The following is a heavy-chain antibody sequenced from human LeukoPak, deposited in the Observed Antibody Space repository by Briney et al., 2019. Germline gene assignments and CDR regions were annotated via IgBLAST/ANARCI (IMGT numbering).Heavy chain of an antibody. J-gene: IGHJ4*02. CDR2: ISYDGSNK. D-gene: IGHD3-10*01. CDR3: ARETYGLDY. CDR1: GFTFSNAW. V-gene: IGHV3-30-3*01. Sequence: GGSLRLSCAASGFTFSNAWMSWVRQAPGKGLEWVAVISYDGSNKYYADSVKGRFTISRDNIKNTLLLQMNSLRDEDTAVYYCARETYGLDYWGQGTLVTVSS.